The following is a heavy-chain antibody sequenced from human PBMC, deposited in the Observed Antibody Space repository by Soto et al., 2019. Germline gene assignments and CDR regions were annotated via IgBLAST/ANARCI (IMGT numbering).Heavy chain of an antibody. CDR3: ARDGIAAIGIDY. V-gene: IGHV3-74*01. D-gene: IGHD6-13*01. CDR2: INIDGSST. CDR1: GFTFSSYW. Sequence: EVQLVESGGALVQPGGSLRLSCAASGFTFSSYWMHWVRQVPGKGLVWVSRINIDGSSTDYADSVKGRFTISRDNAKNTLYLQMTSLRAEDTAVYYCARDGIAAIGIDYWGQGTLVTVSS. J-gene: IGHJ4*02.